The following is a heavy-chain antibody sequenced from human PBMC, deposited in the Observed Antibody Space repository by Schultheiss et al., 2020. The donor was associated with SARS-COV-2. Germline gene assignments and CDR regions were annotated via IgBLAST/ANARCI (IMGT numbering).Heavy chain of an antibody. CDR1: GFTFSSYG. D-gene: IGHD4-23*01. CDR3: AREEYGGHNWYFDL. Sequence: GGSLRISCAASGFTFSSYGMHWVRQAPGKGLEWVAVIWYDGSNKYYADSVKGRFTISRDNSRNTLYLQVNSLRAEDTAIFYCAREEYGGHNWYFDLWGRGTLVTVSS. J-gene: IGHJ2*01. V-gene: IGHV3-33*01. CDR2: IWYDGSNK.